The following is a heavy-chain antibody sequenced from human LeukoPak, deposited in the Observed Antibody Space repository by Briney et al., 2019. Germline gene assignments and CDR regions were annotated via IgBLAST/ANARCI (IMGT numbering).Heavy chain of an antibody. CDR3: ARVGATGSGDFDY. Sequence: SETLSLTCTVSGGSISSYYWSWIRQPPGKGLEWIGYIYYSGSTNYNPSLKSRVTISVDTSKNQFSLKLNSVTAADTAVYYCARVGATGSGDFDYWGQGTLVTVSS. D-gene: IGHD1-26*01. CDR1: GGSISSYY. V-gene: IGHV4-59*01. CDR2: IYYSGST. J-gene: IGHJ4*02.